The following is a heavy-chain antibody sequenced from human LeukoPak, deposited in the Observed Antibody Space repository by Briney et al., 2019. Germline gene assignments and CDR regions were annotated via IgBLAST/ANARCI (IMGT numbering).Heavy chain of an antibody. CDR2: VYPGGSAP. V-gene: IGHV5-51*01. CDR3: ARPKDTNGWSYAFDI. Sequence: GASLKISSKGSGYSFTTYWIAWLREMPGGGLKWMGIVYPGGSAPKYSSHSQGQVTNSAYTYTSTAYLQWSSLKDSAVAMYACARPKDTNGWSYAFDIWGQEAMVTAAS. CDR1: GYSFTTYW. J-gene: IGHJ3*02. D-gene: IGHD6-19*01.